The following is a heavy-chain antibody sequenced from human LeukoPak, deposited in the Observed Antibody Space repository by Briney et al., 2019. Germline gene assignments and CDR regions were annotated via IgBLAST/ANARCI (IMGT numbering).Heavy chain of an antibody. CDR1: GFTFTNYA. J-gene: IGHJ4*02. CDR3: ARDLGRAREYYGSGSHSKAKVDY. Sequence: PPGGSLRLSCAASGFTFTNYAMNWVRQAPGKGLEWVSTIIGNGGSSYHADSVKGRFTISRDNAKNSLYLQMNSLRAEDTAVYYCARDLGRAREYYGSGSHSKAKVDYWGQGTLVTVSS. D-gene: IGHD3-10*01. V-gene: IGHV3-23*01. CDR2: IIGNGGSS.